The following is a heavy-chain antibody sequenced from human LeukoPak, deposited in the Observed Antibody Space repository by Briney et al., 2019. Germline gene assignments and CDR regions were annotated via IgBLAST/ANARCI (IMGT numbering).Heavy chain of an antibody. Sequence: SETLSLTCTVSGGSISSSSYYWGWIRQPPGKGLEWIGSIYYSGSTYYNPSLKSRVTISVDTSKNQFSLKLSSVAAADTAVYYCARHTRDTAMLRSFDYWGQGTLVTVSS. J-gene: IGHJ4*02. V-gene: IGHV4-39*01. CDR3: ARHTRDTAMLRSFDY. CDR2: IYYSGST. D-gene: IGHD5-18*01. CDR1: GGSISSSSYY.